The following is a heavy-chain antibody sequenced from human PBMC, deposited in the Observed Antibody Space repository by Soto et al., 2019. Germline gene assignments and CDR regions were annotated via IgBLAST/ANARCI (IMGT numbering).Heavy chain of an antibody. CDR3: ARNQWWDSGLDV. CDR1: GYTFTSYA. CDR2: INAGNGNT. J-gene: IGHJ6*02. V-gene: IGHV1-3*01. D-gene: IGHD2-15*01. Sequence: ASVTVSCKASGYTFTSYAMHWVRQAPGQRLEWMGWINAGNGNTKYSQKFQGRVTITRDTSASTAYMELSSLRSEDTAVYYCARNQWWDSGLDVWGQGTTVTVSS.